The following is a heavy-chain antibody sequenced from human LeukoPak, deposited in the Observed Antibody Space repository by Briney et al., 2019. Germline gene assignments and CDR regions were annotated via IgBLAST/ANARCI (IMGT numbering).Heavy chain of an antibody. CDR2: INPNSGGT. Sequence: PKASVKVSCKASGYTFTGYYMHWVRQASGQGLEWMGWINPNSGGTNYAQKFQGRVTMTRDTSISTAYMELSRLRSDDTAVYYCARGRLPSTGMIQHWGQGTLVTVSS. D-gene: IGHD1-1*01. J-gene: IGHJ1*01. V-gene: IGHV1-2*02. CDR1: GYTFTGYY. CDR3: ARGRLPSTGMIQH.